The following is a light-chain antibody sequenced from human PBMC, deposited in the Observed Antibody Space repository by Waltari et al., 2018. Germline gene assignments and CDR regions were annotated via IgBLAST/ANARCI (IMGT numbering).Light chain of an antibody. V-gene: IGLV2-14*01. Sequence: QSALTQPASVSGSPGQSITISCTGTSSDVGGYNYVPWYQQHPGKAPKLMIYDVSNRPSGLSNRFSGSKSGNTASLTISGLQAEDEADYYCSSYTSSSTRVFGTGTKVTVL. CDR3: SSYTSSSTRV. J-gene: IGLJ1*01. CDR2: DVS. CDR1: SSDVGGYNY.